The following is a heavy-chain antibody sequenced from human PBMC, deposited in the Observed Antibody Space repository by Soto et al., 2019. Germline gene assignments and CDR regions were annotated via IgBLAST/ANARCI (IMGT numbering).Heavy chain of an antibody. CDR2: ISAYNGNT. CDR1: GYTFTSYG. Sequence: ASVKVSCKASGYTFTSYGISWVRQAPGQGLEWMGWISAYNGNTNYAQKLQGRVTMTTDTSTSTAYMELRSLRSDDTAVYYCARKNPDIVLMVYADNWFDPWGQGTLVTVSS. D-gene: IGHD2-8*01. J-gene: IGHJ5*02. V-gene: IGHV1-18*01. CDR3: ARKNPDIVLMVYADNWFDP.